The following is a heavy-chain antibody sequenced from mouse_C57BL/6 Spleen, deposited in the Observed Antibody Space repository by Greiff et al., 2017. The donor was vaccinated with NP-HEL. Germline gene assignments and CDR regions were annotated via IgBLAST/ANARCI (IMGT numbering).Heavy chain of an antibody. CDR2: IWSGGST. CDR1: GFSLTSYG. V-gene: IGHV2-2*01. J-gene: IGHJ1*03. CDR3: ARNSRYYGSSYRWYFDV. Sequence: QVQLKESGPGLVQPSQSLSITCTVSGFSLTSYGVHWVRQSPGKGLEWLGVIWSGGSTDYNADFISRLSISKDNSNSQVFFKMNSLQADDTAIYYCARNSRYYGSSYRWYFDVWGTGTTVTVSS. D-gene: IGHD1-1*01.